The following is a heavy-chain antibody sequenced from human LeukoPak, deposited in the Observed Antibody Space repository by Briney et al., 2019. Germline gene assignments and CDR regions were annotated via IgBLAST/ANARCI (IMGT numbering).Heavy chain of an antibody. CDR2: ISGSAYNT. J-gene: IGHJ4*02. CDR1: GFTFSSYG. D-gene: IGHD1-26*01. CDR3: AKHSGSFFIYYIDS. V-gene: IGHV3-23*01. Sequence: GGSLRLSCVASGFTFSSYGMSWVRQAPGKGLEWVSTISGSAYNTYYGDSVKGRFTISRDNSANTLYLEMNSLRAEDTALYYCAKHSGSFFIYYIDSWGQGTLVTLSS.